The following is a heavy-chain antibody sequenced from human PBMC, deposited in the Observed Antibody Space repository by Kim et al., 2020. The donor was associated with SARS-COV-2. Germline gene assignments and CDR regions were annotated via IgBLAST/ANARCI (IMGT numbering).Heavy chain of an antibody. CDR2: ISSSSSYI. V-gene: IGHV3-21*01. J-gene: IGHJ4*02. D-gene: IGHD2-2*01. CDR1: GFTFSSYS. Sequence: GGSLRLSCAASGFTFSSYSMNWVRQAPGKGLEWVSSISSSSSYIYYADSVKGRFTISRDNAKNSLYLQMNSLRAEDTAVYYCARDYRLRGVPAAMPTYSSGWYAGVPDYWGQGTLVTVSS. CDR3: ARDYRLRGVPAAMPTYSSGWYAGVPDY.